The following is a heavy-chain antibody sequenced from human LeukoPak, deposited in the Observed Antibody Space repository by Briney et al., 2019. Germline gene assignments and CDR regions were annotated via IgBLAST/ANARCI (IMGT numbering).Heavy chain of an antibody. D-gene: IGHD3/OR15-3a*01. Sequence: SETLSLTCTVSSGSISSSSYYWAWIRQPPGKGLEWIGSIYYSGNTYYNASLKSQVSISIDTSKNQFSLRLTSVTAADTAVYYCARQTGSGLFILPGGQGTLVTVSS. CDR2: IYYSGNT. J-gene: IGHJ4*02. V-gene: IGHV4-39*01. CDR3: ARQTGSGLFILP. CDR1: SGSISSSSYY.